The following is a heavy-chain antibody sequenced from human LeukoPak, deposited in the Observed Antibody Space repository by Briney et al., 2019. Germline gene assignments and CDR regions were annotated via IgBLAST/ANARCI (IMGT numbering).Heavy chain of an antibody. CDR2: IYYSGST. J-gene: IGHJ2*01. Sequence: SETLSLTCTVSGGSISTYYWSWIRQPPGKGLEWIGYIYYSGSTNYNPSLKSRVTMSIDTSKNQFSLNLSSVTAADTAVYYCARGIVGATVLTYWYFDLWGRGTLGIVSS. CDR3: ARGIVGATVLTYWYFDL. D-gene: IGHD1-26*01. V-gene: IGHV4-59*01. CDR1: GGSISTYY.